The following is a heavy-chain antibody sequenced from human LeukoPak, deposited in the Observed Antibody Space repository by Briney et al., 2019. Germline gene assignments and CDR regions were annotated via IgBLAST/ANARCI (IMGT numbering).Heavy chain of an antibody. V-gene: IGHV4-34*01. CDR1: GGSFSGYY. J-gene: IGHJ3*01. CDR2: INHSGST. D-gene: IGHD1-26*01. CDR3: ASDRGGWSF. Sequence: PSETLSLTCAVYGGSFSGYYWSWIRQPPGKGLEWIGEINHSGSTNYNPSLKSRVTISVDTSKNQFSLKLSSVTAEDTAVCYCASDRGGWSFWGQRTMVTVSS.